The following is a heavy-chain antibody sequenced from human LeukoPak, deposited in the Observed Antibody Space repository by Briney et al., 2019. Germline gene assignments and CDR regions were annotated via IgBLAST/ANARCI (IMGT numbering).Heavy chain of an antibody. V-gene: IGHV3-30*18. J-gene: IGHJ5*02. CDR3: AKDHGGSGWP. CDR1: GFTFSSYG. D-gene: IGHD6-19*01. Sequence: PGGSLRLSCAASGFTFSSYGMHWVRQAPGKGLEWVAVISYDGSNKYYADSVKGRFTISRDNSKNTLYLQMNSLRAEDTAVYYCAKDHGGSGWPWGQGTLVTVSS. CDR2: ISYDGSNK.